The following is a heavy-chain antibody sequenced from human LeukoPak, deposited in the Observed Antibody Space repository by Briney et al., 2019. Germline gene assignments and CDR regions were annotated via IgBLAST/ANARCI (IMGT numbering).Heavy chain of an antibody. J-gene: IGHJ5*02. CDR1: GVRVREDY. CDR3: ARDRAANQDWVEFDP. V-gene: IGHV3-66*03. Sequence: GGSRRLSSAGAGVRVREDYMSWVRQAPGKGLEWVGLIRDSGEAFYADFVRGRFAISRDESENTLYLQMNSLRVEDTAVYFCARDRAANQDWVEFDPWGQGTPVIVSS. CDR2: IRDSGEA. D-gene: IGHD3/OR15-3a*01.